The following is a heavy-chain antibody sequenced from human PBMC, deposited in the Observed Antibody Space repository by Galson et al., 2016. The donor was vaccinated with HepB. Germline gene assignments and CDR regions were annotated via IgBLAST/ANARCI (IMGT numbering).Heavy chain of an antibody. J-gene: IGHJ3*02. Sequence: SVKVSCKASGYTFTDYYLHWVRQAPGQGPEWMGWINPNSGGTNFVQKFQGWVTLTRNTSISTAYMALSRLRSADTAVYYCARRITGTYDAFDIWGQGTMVTVSS. CDR2: INPNSGGT. V-gene: IGHV1-2*04. CDR1: GYTFTDYY. CDR3: ARRITGTYDAFDI. D-gene: IGHD1-7*01.